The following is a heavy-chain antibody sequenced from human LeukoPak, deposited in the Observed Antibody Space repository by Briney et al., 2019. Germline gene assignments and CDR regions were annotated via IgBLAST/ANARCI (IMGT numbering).Heavy chain of an antibody. J-gene: IGHJ3*02. CDR2: IYDSGST. CDR3: ARDCSGGSCYGAFDI. CDR1: GASIRSGDYY. Sequence: SETLSLTCTVSGASIRSGDYYWSWIRQPPGKGLEWIGYIYDSGSTYYNPSLKSRITISVDASENRFSLKLSSVTATDTAVYYCARDCSGGSCYGAFDIWGQGTMVTVSS. V-gene: IGHV4-30-4*01. D-gene: IGHD2-15*01.